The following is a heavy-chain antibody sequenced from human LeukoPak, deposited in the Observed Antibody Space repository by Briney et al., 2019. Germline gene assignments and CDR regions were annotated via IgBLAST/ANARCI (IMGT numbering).Heavy chain of an antibody. CDR1: GFTFSSYG. Sequence: GGSLRLSCAASGFTFSSYGMSWVRQAPGKGLEWVSGISGSGGSTYYADSVKGRFTISRDNAKNSLYLQMNSLRAEDTAVYYCARVGFEDIVVVPAAIPLDYWGQGTLVTVSS. CDR2: ISGSGGST. CDR3: ARVGFEDIVVVPAAIPLDY. J-gene: IGHJ4*02. D-gene: IGHD2-2*01. V-gene: IGHV3-23*01.